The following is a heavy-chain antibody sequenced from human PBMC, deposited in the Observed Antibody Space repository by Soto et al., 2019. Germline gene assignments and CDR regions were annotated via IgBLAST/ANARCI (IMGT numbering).Heavy chain of an antibody. CDR1: GYSFTSYW. V-gene: IGHV5-51*01. Sequence: GESLKISCKGSGYSFTSYWIGWVRQMPGKGLEWMGIIYPGDSDTRYSPSFQGQVTISADKSISTAYLQWSSLKASDTAMYYCARQITMVRGVIFGHYFDYWGQGTLVTVSS. J-gene: IGHJ4*02. D-gene: IGHD3-10*01. CDR2: IYPGDSDT. CDR3: ARQITMVRGVIFGHYFDY.